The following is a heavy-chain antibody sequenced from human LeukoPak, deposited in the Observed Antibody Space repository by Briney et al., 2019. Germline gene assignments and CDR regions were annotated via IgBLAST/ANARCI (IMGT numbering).Heavy chain of an antibody. CDR2: IYYSGST. V-gene: IGHV4-39*07. CDR1: GGSISSSSYY. CDR3: ARAAARGVFDY. D-gene: IGHD6-13*01. J-gene: IGHJ4*02. Sequence: PSETLSLTCTVSGGSISSSSYYWGWIRQPPGKGLEWIGSIYYSGSTYYNPSLKSRVTISVDTSKNQFSLKPSSVTAADTAVYYCARAAARGVFDYWGQGTLVTVSS.